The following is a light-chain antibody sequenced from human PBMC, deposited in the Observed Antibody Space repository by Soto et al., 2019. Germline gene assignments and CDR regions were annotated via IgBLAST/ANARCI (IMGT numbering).Light chain of an antibody. CDR2: DAS. CDR3: QQRRSWQVT. V-gene: IGKV3D-20*02. J-gene: IGKJ5*01. Sequence: EIVLTQSPGTLSFSPGERATLSCRASHSVSSSYLAWYQQKPGQAPRLLIYDASKRATGIPARFSGSGSGTNFTLTISSLEPEDFAVYYCQQRRSWQVTFGQGTRLEIK. CDR1: HSVSSSY.